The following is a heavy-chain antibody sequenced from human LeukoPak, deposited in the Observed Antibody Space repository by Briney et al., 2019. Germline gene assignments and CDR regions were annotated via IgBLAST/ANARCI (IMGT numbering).Heavy chain of an antibody. J-gene: IGHJ4*02. CDR1: GYSFTSYW. CDR2: IFPGDSET. CDR3: ARPPGPYCGGDCYPDYFDY. Sequence: GESLKISCKGSGYSFTSYWIGWVRQMPGKGLEWMGIIFPGDSETRYSPSFQGQVTISADKSISTAYLQWSSLKASDTAMYYCARPPGPYCGGDCYPDYFDYWGQGTLVTVSS. V-gene: IGHV5-51*01. D-gene: IGHD2-21*02.